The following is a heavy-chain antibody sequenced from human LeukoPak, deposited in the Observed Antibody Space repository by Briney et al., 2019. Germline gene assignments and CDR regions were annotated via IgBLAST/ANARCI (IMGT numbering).Heavy chain of an antibody. V-gene: IGHV1-3*01. D-gene: IGHD5-24*01. CDR1: GYTFTKYA. Sequence: ASVKLSCKASGYTFTKYAMHWVRQAPGQRLEWMGWINAGNGDTNYAQNFQGRGTMTTDTSTSTAYMELRSLRSDDTAVYYCGRVEMASVQDYWGQGTLVTVSS. CDR2: INAGNGDT. J-gene: IGHJ4*02. CDR3: GRVEMASVQDY.